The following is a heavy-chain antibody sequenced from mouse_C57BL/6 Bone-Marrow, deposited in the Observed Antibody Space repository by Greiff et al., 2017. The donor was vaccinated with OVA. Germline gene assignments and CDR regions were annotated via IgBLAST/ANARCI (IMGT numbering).Heavy chain of an antibody. V-gene: IGHV1-69*01. CDR2: IDPSDSYT. J-gene: IGHJ2*01. CDR3: AREDYSSYFDY. CDR1: GYTFTSYW. D-gene: IGHD2-12*01. Sequence: QVQLKQPGAELVMPGASVKLSCKASGYTFTSYWMHWVKQRPGQDLEWIGEIDPSDSYTNYNQKFKGKSTLTVDKSSSTAYMQLSSLTSEDSAVYYCAREDYSSYFDYWGQGTTLTVSS.